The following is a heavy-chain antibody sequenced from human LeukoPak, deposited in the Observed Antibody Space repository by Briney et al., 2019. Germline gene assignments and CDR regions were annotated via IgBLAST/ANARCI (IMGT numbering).Heavy chain of an antibody. D-gene: IGHD6-6*01. CDR2: IIPIFGTA. Sequence: PQASVKVSCKASGGTFSSYAISWVRQAPGQGLEWMGGIIPIFGTANYAQKFQGRVTITTDESTSTAYMELSSLRSEDMAVYYCATSSSSHDGYYYMDVWGKGTTVTVSS. V-gene: IGHV1-69*05. CDR1: GGTFSSYA. J-gene: IGHJ6*03. CDR3: ATSSSSHDGYYYMDV.